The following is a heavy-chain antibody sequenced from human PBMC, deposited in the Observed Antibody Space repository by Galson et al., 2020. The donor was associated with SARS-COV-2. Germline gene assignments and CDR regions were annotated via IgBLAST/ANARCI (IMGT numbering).Heavy chain of an antibody. J-gene: IGHJ3*02. D-gene: IGHD4-17*01. Sequence: GESQKISCAASGFTFSLYGMNWVRQAPGKGLEWVSSISSSGSYIYNADSGKGRFTISRDNAKNSLYLQMNSLRAEDTAVYYCAKSDHGDNSDAFDIWGQGTMVTVSS. CDR1: GFTFSLYG. CDR2: ISSSGSYI. CDR3: AKSDHGDNSDAFDI. V-gene: IGHV3-21*01.